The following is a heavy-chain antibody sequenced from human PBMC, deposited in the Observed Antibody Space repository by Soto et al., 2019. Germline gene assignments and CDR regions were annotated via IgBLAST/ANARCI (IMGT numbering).Heavy chain of an antibody. J-gene: IGHJ4*02. V-gene: IGHV3-23*01. CDR1: GFTFNAYA. CDR2: IGGSGGNR. CDR3: ARVASDYINSVDH. Sequence: EVQLLESGGGLVQPGGSLRLSCAASGFTFNAYAMTWVRQAPGKGLEWVSAIGGSGGNRYYAASVRGRFTISRDNSKDTVDLQMNSLRVDDTAVYYFARVASDYINSVDHWGQGILVSVSS. D-gene: IGHD4-4*01.